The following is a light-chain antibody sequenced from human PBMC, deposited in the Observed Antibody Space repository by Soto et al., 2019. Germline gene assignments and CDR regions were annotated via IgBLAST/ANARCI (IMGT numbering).Light chain of an antibody. V-gene: IGKV3-15*01. CDR2: GAS. CDR1: QSVSTN. Sequence: EIVMTQSPATLSVSPGERATLSCRASQSVSTNLAWYQQKPGQAPRLLIHGASTRATGVPARFSGSGSGTDFTLTISSLQSEDFAVYYCQQFNDWPPLTFGGGTKAEIK. CDR3: QQFNDWPPLT. J-gene: IGKJ4*01.